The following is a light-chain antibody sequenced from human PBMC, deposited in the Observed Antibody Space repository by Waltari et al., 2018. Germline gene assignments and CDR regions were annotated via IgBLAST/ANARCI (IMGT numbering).Light chain of an antibody. CDR2: DNN. V-gene: IGLV1-51*01. J-gene: IGLJ2*01. CDR3: GTWDSSLSATV. Sequence: QSVLTQPPSVSAAPGQKVTIPCSGSSSNIGNNYVSWYQQLPGTAPKLLIYDNNKRPSGIPDRFSGSQSGTSATLGITGLQTGDEADYYCGTWDSSLSATVFGGGTKLTVL. CDR1: SSNIGNNY.